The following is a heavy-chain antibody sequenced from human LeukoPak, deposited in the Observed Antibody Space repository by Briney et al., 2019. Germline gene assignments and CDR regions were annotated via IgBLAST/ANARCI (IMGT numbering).Heavy chain of an antibody. CDR1: GFTFCGSA. V-gene: IGHV3-73*01. J-gene: IGHJ4*02. D-gene: IGHD3-22*01. CDR2: IRSKANSYAT. Sequence: GGSLRLSCAASGFTFCGSAMHWVRQAPGKGLEWVGHIRSKANSYATAYAASVKGRFTISRDNAKNTLYLQMNSLRAEDTAVYYCATLPYYYDNSGSYYFDYWGQGTLVTVSS. CDR3: ATLPYYYDNSGSYYFDY.